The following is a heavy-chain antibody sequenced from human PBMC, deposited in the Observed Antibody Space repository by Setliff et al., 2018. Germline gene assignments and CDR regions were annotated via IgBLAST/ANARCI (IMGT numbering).Heavy chain of an antibody. J-gene: IGHJ4*02. CDR3: ASVLITAYDY. CDR1: GYTFTGYY. Sequence: ASVKVSCKASGYTFTGYYIHWVRQAPGQGLEWMGRINPNSGGTNYAQNFQGRVTMTRDTSISTAYMELSSLRSDDTAVYYCASVLITAYDYWGQGTLVTVYS. D-gene: IGHD3-16*01. CDR2: INPNSGGT. V-gene: IGHV1-2*06.